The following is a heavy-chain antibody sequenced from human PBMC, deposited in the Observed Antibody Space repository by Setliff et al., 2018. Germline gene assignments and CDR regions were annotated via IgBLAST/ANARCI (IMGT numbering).Heavy chain of an antibody. CDR1: GFTFSTYG. D-gene: IGHD6-19*01. V-gene: IGHV3-23*01. CDR3: AKDSLSGWSAVDY. CDR2: ISSTITST. J-gene: IGHJ4*02. Sequence: PGGSLRLSCAASGFTFSTYGLNWVRQAPGKGLEWVSAISSTITSTYYADSVKGRFTISRDNSKNTLYLQMNSLRPEDTAVYYCAKDSLSGWSAVDYWGQGTLVTVSS.